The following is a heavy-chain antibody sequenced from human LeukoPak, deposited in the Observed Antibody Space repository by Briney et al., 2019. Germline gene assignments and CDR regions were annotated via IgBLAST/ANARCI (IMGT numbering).Heavy chain of an antibody. V-gene: IGHV4-39*01. J-gene: IGHJ4*02. CDR1: GGSISSSSYY. Sequence: SETLSLTCTVSGGSISSSSYYWGWVRQPPGKGLEWIGCIYYSGSTYYNPSLKRRVTISVDTSKNQFSLKLRSVTAADTAVYYCASFGVVMMDYFDYWGQGTLVTVSS. CDR3: ASFGVVMMDYFDY. D-gene: IGHD3-3*01. CDR2: IYYSGST.